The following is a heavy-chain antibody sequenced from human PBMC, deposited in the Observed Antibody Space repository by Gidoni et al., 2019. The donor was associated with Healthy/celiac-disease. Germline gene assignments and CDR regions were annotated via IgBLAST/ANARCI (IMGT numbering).Heavy chain of an antibody. CDR1: GFTFDDYA. Sequence: EVQLVESGGGVVQPGGSLRLSCEASGFTFDDYAMHWVRQAPGKGLEWVSLISGDGGSTYYADSVKGRFTISRDNSKNSLYLQMNSLRTEDTALYYCAKETQHGDVLRYFDWLLGGWGQGTLVTVSS. V-gene: IGHV3-43*02. D-gene: IGHD3-9*01. CDR2: ISGDGGST. J-gene: IGHJ4*02. CDR3: AKETQHGDVLRYFDWLLGG.